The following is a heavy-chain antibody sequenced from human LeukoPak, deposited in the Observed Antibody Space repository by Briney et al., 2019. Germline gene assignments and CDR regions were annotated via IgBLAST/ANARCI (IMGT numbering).Heavy chain of an antibody. D-gene: IGHD1-7*01. Sequence: PSETLSLTCAVYGGSFSGYYWSWIRQPPGKGLEWIGEIKHSGSTNYNPSLKSRVTISVDTSKNQFSLKLSSVTAADTAVYYCARYNWNYGFDYWGQGTLVTVSS. CDR2: IKHSGST. CDR3: ARYNWNYGFDY. CDR1: GGSFSGYY. J-gene: IGHJ4*02. V-gene: IGHV4-34*01.